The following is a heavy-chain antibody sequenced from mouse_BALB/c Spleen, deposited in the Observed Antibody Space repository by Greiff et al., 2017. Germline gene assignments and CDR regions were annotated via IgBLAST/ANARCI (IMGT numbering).Heavy chain of an antibody. CDR3: ARSDYYGSRFLYAMDY. CDR2: ISSGSSTI. J-gene: IGHJ4*01. V-gene: IGHV5-17*02. Sequence: EVKLVESGGGLVQPGGSRKLSCAASGFTFSSFGMHWVRQAPEKGLEWVAYISSGSSTIYYADTVKGRFTISRDNPKNTLFLQMTSLRSEDTAMYYCARSDYYGSRFLYAMDYWGQGTSVTVSS. D-gene: IGHD1-1*01. CDR1: GFTFSSFG.